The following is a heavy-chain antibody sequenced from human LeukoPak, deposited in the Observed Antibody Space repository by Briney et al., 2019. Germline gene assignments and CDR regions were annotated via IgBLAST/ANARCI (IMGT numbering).Heavy chain of an antibody. CDR2: MNPNSGNT. J-gene: IGHJ6*02. D-gene: IGHD3-16*01. CDR3: ASLSRASYYYYGMDV. V-gene: IGHV1-8*01. Sequence: ASVKVSCKASGYTFTSYDINWVRQATGQGLEWMGWMNPNSGNTGCAQKFQGRVTMTRNTSISTAYMELSSLRSEDAAVYYCASLSRASYYYYGMDVWGQGTTVTVSS. CDR1: GYTFTSYD.